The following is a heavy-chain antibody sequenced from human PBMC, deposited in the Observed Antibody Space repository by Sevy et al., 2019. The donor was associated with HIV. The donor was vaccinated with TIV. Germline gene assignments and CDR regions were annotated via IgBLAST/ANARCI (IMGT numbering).Heavy chain of an antibody. D-gene: IGHD2-21*01. Sequence: GGSLRLSCAASGFTFTRYWMSWVRQAPGKGLEWVANINEDGSEKYYVDSVKGRFTISRDNARKSLRLQMNSLRAEDTAIYYCARDVAAGDFWGQGTLVTVSS. V-gene: IGHV3-7*01. CDR1: GFTFTRYW. CDR2: INEDGSEK. CDR3: ARDVAAGDF. J-gene: IGHJ4*02.